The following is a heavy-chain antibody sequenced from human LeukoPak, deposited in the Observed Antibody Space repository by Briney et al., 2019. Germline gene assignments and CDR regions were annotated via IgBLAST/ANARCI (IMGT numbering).Heavy chain of an antibody. CDR3: ARLSTTGTNWYFDL. J-gene: IGHJ2*01. CDR1: GGSISSSSYY. CDR2: IYYSGST. D-gene: IGHD1-1*01. Sequence: PSETLSLTCTVSGGSISSSSYYLGWIRQPPGKGLEWIGSIYYSGSTYYNPSLKGRVTISVDTSKNQFSLKLNSVTAADTAVYYCARLSTTGTNWYFDLWGRGTLVTVSS. V-gene: IGHV4-39*01.